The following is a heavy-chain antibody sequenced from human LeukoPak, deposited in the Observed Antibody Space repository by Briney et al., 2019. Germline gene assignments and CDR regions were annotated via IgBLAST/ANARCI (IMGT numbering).Heavy chain of an antibody. D-gene: IGHD3-22*01. J-gene: IGHJ4*02. V-gene: IGHV1-18*01. Sequence: ASVKVSCKASGYTSTNYGITWVRQAPGQGLEWMGWISGDQGSTKYAQNLQGRVTMTTDTSTKIAYMELRSLRSDDTAVYYCARGYQTSYYDRSGYLTYFDYWGQGTLVTVSA. CDR1: GYTSTNYG. CDR2: ISGDQGST. CDR3: ARGYQTSYYDRSGYLTYFDY.